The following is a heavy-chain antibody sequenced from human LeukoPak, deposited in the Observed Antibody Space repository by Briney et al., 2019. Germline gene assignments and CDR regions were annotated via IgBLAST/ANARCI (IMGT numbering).Heavy chain of an antibody. CDR3: AQGYYYDSSAYSNFDY. Sequence: SGPTLVNPTQTLTLTCTFSGFSLSTSRVGVGWIRQPPGKALEWLALIYRDDDKRYSPSLKSRLTTTKDTSKNQVVLTMTNMDPVDTATYYCAQGYYYDSSAYSNFDYWGQGTLVTVSS. CDR1: GFSLSTSRVG. V-gene: IGHV2-5*02. CDR2: IYRDDDK. D-gene: IGHD3-22*01. J-gene: IGHJ4*02.